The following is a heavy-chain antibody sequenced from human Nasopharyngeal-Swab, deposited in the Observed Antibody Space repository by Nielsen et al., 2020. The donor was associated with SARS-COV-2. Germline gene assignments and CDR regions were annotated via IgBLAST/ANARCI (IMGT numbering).Heavy chain of an antibody. V-gene: IGHV7-4-1*02. Sequence: WVRQAPGQGLEWMGWINTNTGNPTYAQGFTGRFVFSLDTSVSTAYLQISSLKAEDTAVYYCASYSSSPAVDYWGQGTLVTVPQ. CDR2: INTNTGNP. J-gene: IGHJ4*02. D-gene: IGHD6-6*01. CDR3: ASYSSSPAVDY.